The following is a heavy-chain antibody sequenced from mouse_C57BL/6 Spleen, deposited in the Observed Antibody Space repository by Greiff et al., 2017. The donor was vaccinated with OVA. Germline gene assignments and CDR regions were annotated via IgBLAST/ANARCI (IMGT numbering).Heavy chain of an antibody. D-gene: IGHD4-1*01. J-gene: IGHJ1*03. V-gene: IGHV14-4*01. CDR2: IDPENGDT. CDR3: TTSNWDWYFDV. Sequence: VQLQQSGAELVRPGASVKLSCTASGFNIKDDYMHWVKQRPEQGLEWIGWIDPENGDTEYASKFQGKATITADTSSNTAYLQLSSLTSEDTAFYYCTTSNWDWYFDVWGTGTTVTVSS. CDR1: GFNIKDDY.